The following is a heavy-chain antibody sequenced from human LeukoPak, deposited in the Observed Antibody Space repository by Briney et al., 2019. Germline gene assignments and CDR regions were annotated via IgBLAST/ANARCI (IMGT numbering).Heavy chain of an antibody. CDR1: GFTFDDYA. CDR3: AKVMTRDYYGSGSYYFPGHAFDI. CDR2: ISWNSGSI. D-gene: IGHD3-10*01. V-gene: IGHV3-9*01. J-gene: IGHJ3*02. Sequence: PGRSLRLSCAASGFTFDDYAMHWVRQAPGKGLEWVSGISWNSGSIGYADSVKGRFTISRDNAKNSLYLQMNSLRAEDTALYYCAKVMTRDYYGSGSYYFPGHAFDIWGQGTMVTVSS.